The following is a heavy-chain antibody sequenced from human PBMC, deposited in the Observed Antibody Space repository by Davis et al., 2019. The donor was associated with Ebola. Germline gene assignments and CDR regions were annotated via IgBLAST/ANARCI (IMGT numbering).Heavy chain of an antibody. V-gene: IGHV1-18*01. Sequence: AASVKVSCKASGGTFSSYAISWVRQAPGQGLEWMGWISAYNGNTNYAQKLQGRVTMTTDTSTSTAYMELRSLRSDDTAVYYCARGGYYDILTGYYYYYYGMDVWGQGTTVTVSS. D-gene: IGHD3-9*01. J-gene: IGHJ6*02. CDR3: ARGGYYDILTGYYYYYYGMDV. CDR2: ISAYNGNT. CDR1: GGTFSSYA.